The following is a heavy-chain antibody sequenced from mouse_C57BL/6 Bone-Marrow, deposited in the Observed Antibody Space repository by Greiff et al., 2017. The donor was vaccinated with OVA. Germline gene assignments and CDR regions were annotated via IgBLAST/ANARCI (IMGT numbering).Heavy chain of an antibody. CDR3: ARWVRYWYFDG. D-gene: IGHD2-14*01. CDR2: IHPNSGST. J-gene: IGHJ1*03. V-gene: IGHV1-64*01. Sequence: VQLQQPRAELVKPGASVKLSCKASGYTFTSYWMHWVKQRPGQGLEWIGMIHPNSGSTNYNEKFKSKATLTVDKSSSTAYMQLSSLTSEDSAVYYCARWVRYWYFDGWGTGTTVTVSS. CDR1: GYTFTSYW.